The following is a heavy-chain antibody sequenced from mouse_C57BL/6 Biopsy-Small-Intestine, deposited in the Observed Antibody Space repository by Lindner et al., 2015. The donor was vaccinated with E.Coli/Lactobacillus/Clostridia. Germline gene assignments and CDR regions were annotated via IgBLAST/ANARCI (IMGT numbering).Heavy chain of an antibody. CDR2: IGTYTGNT. CDR3: ASAPREDAYPPLDY. Sequence: SVKVSCKASGYTFTSYGINWVRQAPGQGLEWMGQIGTYTGNTNYGQKFQGRVTMTTDTTTNTAYMELRSLRSDDTAVYYCASAPREDAYPPLDYWGQGTLVTVSS. V-gene: IGHV1-69*02. CDR1: GYTFTSYG. J-gene: IGHJ4*01. D-gene: IGHD2-10*01.